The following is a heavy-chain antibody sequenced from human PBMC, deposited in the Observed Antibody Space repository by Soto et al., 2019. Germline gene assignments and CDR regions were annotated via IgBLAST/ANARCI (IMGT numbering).Heavy chain of an antibody. J-gene: IGHJ4*02. V-gene: IGHV1-8*01. CDR3: ARVIVVVVAATPHIFDY. D-gene: IGHD2-15*01. CDR1: GYTFTSYD. Sequence: ASVKVSCKASGYTFTSYDINWVRQATGQGLEWMGWMNPNSGNTGYAQKFQGRVTMTRNTSISTAYMELSSLRSEDTAVYYCARVIVVVVAATPHIFDYWGQGTLVTVSS. CDR2: MNPNSGNT.